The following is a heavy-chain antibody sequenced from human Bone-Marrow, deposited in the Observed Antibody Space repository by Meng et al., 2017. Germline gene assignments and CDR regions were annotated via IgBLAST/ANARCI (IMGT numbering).Heavy chain of an antibody. CDR3: ARDSRTYYYGSGHAFDI. CDR2: ISYDGSNK. D-gene: IGHD3-10*01. J-gene: IGHJ3*02. Sequence: GESLKISCAASGFTLSSYAMHWVRQAPGKGLEWVAVISYDGSNKYYADSVKGRFTISRDNSKNTLYLQMNSLRAEDTAVYYCARDSRTYYYGSGHAFDIWGQGTMVTVSS. CDR1: GFTLSSYA. V-gene: IGHV3-30*04.